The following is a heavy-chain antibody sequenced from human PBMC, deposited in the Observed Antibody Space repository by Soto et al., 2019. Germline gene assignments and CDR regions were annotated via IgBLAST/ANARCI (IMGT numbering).Heavy chain of an antibody. CDR1: GYIFTSYW. J-gene: IGHJ4*02. D-gene: IGHD5-12*01. CDR3: ARLTGGTRRWLPDYFDY. CDR2: IYPGDSDT. Sequence: GESLKISCNGSGYIFTSYWIGWVRQMPGKGLEWMGIIYPGDSDTRYSPSFQGQVTISADKSISTAYLQWSSLKASDTAMYYCARLTGGTRRWLPDYFDYWGQGTLVTVSS. V-gene: IGHV5-51*01.